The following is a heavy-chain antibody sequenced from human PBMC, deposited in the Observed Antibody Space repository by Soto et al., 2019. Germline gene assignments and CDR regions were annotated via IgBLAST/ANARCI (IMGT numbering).Heavy chain of an antibody. V-gene: IGHV4-59*01. CDR3: ASMIGDPVLSFDS. J-gene: IGHJ5*01. D-gene: IGHD3-10*02. CDR2: IFYSGST. Sequence: QVQLQESGPGLVKPSETLSLTCTVSGGSISSYYWSWIRQPPGKGLEWIGFIFYSGSTSYNPSLKRRVTISIDTSDYQFSLKLNSVTAADTAVDYCASMIGDPVLSFDSWGQGTLVAVSS. CDR1: GGSISSYY.